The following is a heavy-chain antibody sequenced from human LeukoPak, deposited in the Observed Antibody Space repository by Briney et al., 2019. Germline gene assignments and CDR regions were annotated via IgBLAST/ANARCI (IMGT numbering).Heavy chain of an antibody. V-gene: IGHV1-69*13. Sequence: PWASVKVSCKASGGTFSSYAISWVRQAPGQGLEGMGGIIPIFGTANYAQKFQGRVTITADESTSTAYMELSSLRSEDTAVYYCARDLDGSGNKGHYCYYMDVWGKGTTVTISS. D-gene: IGHD3-10*01. CDR3: ARDLDGSGNKGHYCYYMDV. J-gene: IGHJ6*03. CDR2: IIPIFGTA. CDR1: GGTFSSYA.